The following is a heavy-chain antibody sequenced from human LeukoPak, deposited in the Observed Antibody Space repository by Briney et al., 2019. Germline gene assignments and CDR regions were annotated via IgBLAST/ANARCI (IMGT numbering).Heavy chain of an antibody. Sequence: SETLSLTCTVSGVSVNSGSYYWNWIRQPPGKGLEWIWYIYYSGSTNYNPSLKSRVTISVDTSKNQFSLKLSSVTAADTAVYYCARAAYSGSYHSDYWGQGTLVTVSS. J-gene: IGHJ4*02. CDR2: IYYSGST. CDR1: GVSVNSGSYY. V-gene: IGHV4-61*01. D-gene: IGHD1-26*01. CDR3: ARAAYSGSYHSDY.